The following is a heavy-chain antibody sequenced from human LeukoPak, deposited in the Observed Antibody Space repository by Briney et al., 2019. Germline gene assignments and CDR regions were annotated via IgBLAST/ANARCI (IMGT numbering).Heavy chain of an antibody. J-gene: IGHJ4*02. D-gene: IGHD3-22*01. CDR1: GFTFSSYG. V-gene: IGHV3-30*02. CDR3: AKASLRYYYDSSGFGY. Sequence: GGSLRLSCAASGFTFSSYGMHWVRQAPGKGLGWVAFIRYDGSNKYYPDSVKGRFTISRDNSKNTLYLQMNSLRAEDTAVYYCAKASLRYYYDSSGFGYWGQGTLVTVSS. CDR2: IRYDGSNK.